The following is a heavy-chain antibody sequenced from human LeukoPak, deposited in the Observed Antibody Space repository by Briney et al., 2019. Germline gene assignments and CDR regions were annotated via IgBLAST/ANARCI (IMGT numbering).Heavy chain of an antibody. Sequence: GGSLRLSCAASGFTFSSYAMHWVRQDPGKGLERVAVISYDGSNKYYADSVKGRFTISRDNSKNTLYLQMNSLRAEDTAVYYCAILTVPLDAFDLWGQGTMVTVSS. D-gene: IGHD1-1*01. CDR2: ISYDGSNK. V-gene: IGHV3-30*04. CDR3: AILTVPLDAFDL. J-gene: IGHJ3*01. CDR1: GFTFSSYA.